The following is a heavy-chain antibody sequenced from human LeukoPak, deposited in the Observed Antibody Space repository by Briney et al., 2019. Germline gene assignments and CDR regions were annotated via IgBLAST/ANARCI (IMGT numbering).Heavy chain of an antibody. V-gene: IGHV3-30*02. D-gene: IGHD3-16*01. CDR2: IRSDGRNK. J-gene: IGHJ6*03. CDR1: GFTFRTYGIQFSNYG. Sequence: GGSLRLSCAASGFTFRTYGIQFSNYGMHCVRQAPGQELEWVAFIRSDGRNKYYADSVKGRFTISRDNIKNMLYLQMNSLRAEDTAVSYCAKLKINYNSYMDVWGKGTTVIVSS. CDR3: AKLKINYNSYMDV.